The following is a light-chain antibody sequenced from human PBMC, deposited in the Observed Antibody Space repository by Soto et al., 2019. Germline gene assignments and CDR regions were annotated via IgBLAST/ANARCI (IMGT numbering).Light chain of an antibody. V-gene: IGKV1-17*03. CDR3: QQYNGHSTWT. J-gene: IGKJ1*01. CDR2: LAT. Sequence: DIQMTQSPSAVSASVGDRVTITCRASQDISRFLAWFQQSPGKVPKRLVYLATSLQSGAPSRFSGSGSGTEFTLTISSLQPGDSGTYYCQQYNGHSTWTFGQGTKVDIK. CDR1: QDISRF.